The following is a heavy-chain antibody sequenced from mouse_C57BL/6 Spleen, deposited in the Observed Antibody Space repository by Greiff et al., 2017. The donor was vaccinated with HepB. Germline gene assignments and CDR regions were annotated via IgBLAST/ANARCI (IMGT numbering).Heavy chain of an antibody. D-gene: IGHD1-1*02. CDR2: INPGSGGT. Sequence: QVQLKQSGAELVRPGTSVKVSCKASGYAFTNYLIEWVKQRPGQGLEWIGVINPGSGGTNYNEKFKGKATLTADKSSSTAYMQLSSLTSEDSAVYFCARRGGKGAMDYWGQGTSVTVSS. J-gene: IGHJ4*01. CDR1: GYAFTNYL. V-gene: IGHV1-54*01. CDR3: ARRGGKGAMDY.